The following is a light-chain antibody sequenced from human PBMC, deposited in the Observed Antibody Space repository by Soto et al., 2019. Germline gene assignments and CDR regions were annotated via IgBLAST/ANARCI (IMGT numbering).Light chain of an antibody. J-gene: IGKJ4*01. V-gene: IGKV3D-20*01. CDR2: DVS. CDR3: QQYGNSPLT. CDR1: QSVSSVY. Sequence: EVVLTQSPATLSLSPGERATLSCGASQSVSSVYLAWYQQKPGLAPRLLIYDVSSRATGIPDRFSGSGSGTDFTLTISRLEPEEFAVYYCQQYGNSPLTFGGGTKVEIK.